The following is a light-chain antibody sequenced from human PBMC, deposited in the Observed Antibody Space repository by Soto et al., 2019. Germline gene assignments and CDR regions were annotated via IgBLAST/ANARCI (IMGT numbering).Light chain of an antibody. V-gene: IGKV3-15*01. CDR1: ETVATN. CDR2: GAS. CDR3: HHYFEWPPMT. Sequence: EVMLIQSPATLSMSPGERATLSCRASETVATNLAWYQQKPGQAPRLLISGASTRAAGISDRVRGGGSGTEFTLTITSLRSADSGTDYCHHYFEWPPMTFGQGTKVEI. J-gene: IGKJ1*01.